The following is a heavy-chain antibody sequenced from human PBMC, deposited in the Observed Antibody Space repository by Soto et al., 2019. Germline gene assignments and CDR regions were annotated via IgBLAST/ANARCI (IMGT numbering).Heavy chain of an antibody. CDR1: GFTFSSYA. CDR3: VSCSSTSCYFYYYGMDV. V-gene: IGHV3-64D*06. D-gene: IGHD2-2*01. Sequence: GSLRLSCSASGFTFSSYAMHWVRQAPGKGLEYVSAISSNGGSTYYADSVKDRFTISRDNSKNTLYLQMSSLRAEDTAVYYCVSCSSTSCYFYYYGMDVWGQGTTVTVSS. J-gene: IGHJ6*02. CDR2: ISSNGGST.